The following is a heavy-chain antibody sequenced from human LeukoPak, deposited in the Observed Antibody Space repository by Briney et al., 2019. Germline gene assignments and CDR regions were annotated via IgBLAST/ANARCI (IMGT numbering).Heavy chain of an antibody. CDR1: GGSISSSSYY. CDR3: ARQGPRHYYYYYMDV. J-gene: IGHJ6*03. V-gene: IGHV4-39*01. CDR2: IYYSGST. Sequence: SETLSLTCTVSGGSISSSSYYWGWIRQPPGKGLEWIGSIYYSGSTYYNPSLKSRVTISVDTSKNQFSLKLSSVTAADTAVYYCARQGPRHYYYYYMDVWGKGTTVTVSS.